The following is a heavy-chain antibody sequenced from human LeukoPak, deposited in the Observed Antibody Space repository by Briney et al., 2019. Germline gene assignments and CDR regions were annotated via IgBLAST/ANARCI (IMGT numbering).Heavy chain of an antibody. CDR2: ISGSGDTT. CDR1: GLTFYSYG. J-gene: IGHJ4*02. CDR3: ARGSSPYYDILTGYSNFDY. D-gene: IGHD3-9*01. V-gene: IGHV3-23*01. Sequence: GGSLRLSCAASGLTFYSYGMSWVRQAPGKGLEWVSGISGSGDTTYYADSVKGRFTISRDNSKNTLYLQMNSLRAEDTAVYYCARGSSPYYDILTGYSNFDYWGQGTLVTVSS.